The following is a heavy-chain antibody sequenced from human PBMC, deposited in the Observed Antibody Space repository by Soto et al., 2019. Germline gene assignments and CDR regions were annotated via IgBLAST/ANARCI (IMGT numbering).Heavy chain of an antibody. CDR3: AFPRGSEYTYYFDY. CDR1: GFTFSSYA. D-gene: IGHD5-12*01. Sequence: GGSLRLSCAASGFTFSSYAMSWVRQAPGKGLEWVSAISGSGGSTYYADSVKGRFTISRDNSKNTLYLQMNSLRAEDTAVYYCAFPRGSEYTYYFDYWGQGTLVTVSS. J-gene: IGHJ4*02. V-gene: IGHV3-23*01. CDR2: ISGSGGST.